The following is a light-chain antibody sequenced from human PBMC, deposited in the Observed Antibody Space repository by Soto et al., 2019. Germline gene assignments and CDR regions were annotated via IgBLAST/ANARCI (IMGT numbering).Light chain of an antibody. J-gene: IGKJ5*01. CDR1: QSVSSY. CDR2: DTS. V-gene: IGKV3-11*01. Sequence: EIVLTQSPATLSLSPGERATLSCRASQSVSSYLAWYQQKPGQAPRVLIYDTSNRAPGIPARFSASGSGTDFTLTISSLEPEDFAVYYCQQRSDWPITFGQGTRLEIK. CDR3: QQRSDWPIT.